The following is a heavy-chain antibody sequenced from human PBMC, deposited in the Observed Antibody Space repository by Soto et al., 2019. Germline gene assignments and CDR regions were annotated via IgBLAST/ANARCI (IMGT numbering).Heavy chain of an antibody. CDR1: GFTFSSYS. CDR2: ISSSSSYI. Sequence: GGSLRLSCAASGFTFSSYSMNWVRQAPGKGLEWVSSISSSSSYIYYADSVKGRFSISRDNAKNSLYLQMNSLRAEETAVYYCARAVLPVGIAARSEYSGDYWGQGTLVTVSS. J-gene: IGHJ4*02. D-gene: IGHD6-6*01. CDR3: ARAVLPVGIAARSEYSGDY. V-gene: IGHV3-21*01.